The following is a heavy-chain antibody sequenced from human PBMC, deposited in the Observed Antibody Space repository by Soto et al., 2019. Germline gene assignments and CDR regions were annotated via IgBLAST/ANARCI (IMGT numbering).Heavy chain of an antibody. D-gene: IGHD6-13*01. V-gene: IGHV1-24*01. CDR1: GYTLTELS. J-gene: IGHJ4*02. Sequence: ASVKVSCTVSGYTLTELSMHWVRQAPGKGLEWMGGFDPEDGETIYAQKFQGRVTMTEDTSTDTAYMELSSLRSEDTAVYYCATAPPLYYSSSWYPFDYWGQGTLVTVSS. CDR2: FDPEDGET. CDR3: ATAPPLYYSSSWYPFDY.